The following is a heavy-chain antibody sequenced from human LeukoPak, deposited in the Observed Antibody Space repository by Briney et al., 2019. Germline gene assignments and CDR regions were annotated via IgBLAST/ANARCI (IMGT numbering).Heavy chain of an antibody. Sequence: SETLSLTCTVSGDSISSGDYYWSWIRQPAGKGLEWIGRISSSGSTNYNPSLKSRVTISEKTSKNQFSLKLSSVTAADTAVYFCARGPYSYDSSGAFDIWGQGTMVTVSS. CDR2: ISSSGST. V-gene: IGHV4-61*02. CDR3: ARGPYSYDSSGAFDI. CDR1: GDSISSGDYY. D-gene: IGHD3-22*01. J-gene: IGHJ3*02.